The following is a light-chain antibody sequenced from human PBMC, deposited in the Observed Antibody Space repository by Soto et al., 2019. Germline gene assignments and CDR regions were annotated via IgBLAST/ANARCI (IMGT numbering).Light chain of an antibody. J-gene: IGKJ1*01. CDR3: QHYKNYPWT. CDR2: GAS. Sequence: AIRMTQSPSSLSASAGDRVAIACRASQDVGRYLAWYQQKPGQAPKLLIYGASTLQSWVPSRFSGGGSGTDFTLTISCLQYEDFATYYCQHYKNYPWTFGQGTKVEIK. V-gene: IGKV1-8*01. CDR1: QDVGRY.